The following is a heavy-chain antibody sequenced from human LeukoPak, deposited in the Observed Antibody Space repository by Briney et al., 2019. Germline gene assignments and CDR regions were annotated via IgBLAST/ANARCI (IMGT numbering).Heavy chain of an antibody. CDR3: ARVGAERGYYDSSGYPNGENY. Sequence: EASVKVSCKASGYTFTSYGISWVRQAPGQGLEWMGWISAYNGNTNYAQKLQGRVTMTTDTSTSTAYMELRSLRSDDTAVYYCARVGAERGYYDSSGYPNGENYWGQGTLVTVSS. CDR1: GYTFTSYG. V-gene: IGHV1-18*01. J-gene: IGHJ4*02. D-gene: IGHD3-22*01. CDR2: ISAYNGNT.